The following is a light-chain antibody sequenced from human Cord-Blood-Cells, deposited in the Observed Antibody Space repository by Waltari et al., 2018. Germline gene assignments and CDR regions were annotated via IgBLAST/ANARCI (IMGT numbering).Light chain of an antibody. J-gene: IGKJ4*01. CDR2: DAS. CDR1: QSVSSY. CDR3: QQRSNLPLT. Sequence: EIVLTQSPATLSLSPRESATLSCRASQSVSSYLAWYQQQPGQAPRLLIYDASNRATGIPARFSGSGSGTEFNLTISSLEPEDFAVYYCQQRSNLPLTFGGGTKVEIK. V-gene: IGKV3-11*01.